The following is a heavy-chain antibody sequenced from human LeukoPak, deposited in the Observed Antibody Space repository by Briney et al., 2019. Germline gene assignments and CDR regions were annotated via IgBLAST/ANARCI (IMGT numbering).Heavy chain of an antibody. CDR3: GRGGSSGVDY. CDR2: IRTDNGNT. Sequence: ASVKVSCKPSGYTFTENALHWVRQAPGQRLEWMGWIRTDNGNTKYSQKFQGRVTLTRDTSASTVYVELNSLRSEDTAVYYCGRGGSSGVDYWGQGTLVTVSS. D-gene: IGHD2-15*01. V-gene: IGHV1-3*04. CDR1: GYTFTENA. J-gene: IGHJ4*02.